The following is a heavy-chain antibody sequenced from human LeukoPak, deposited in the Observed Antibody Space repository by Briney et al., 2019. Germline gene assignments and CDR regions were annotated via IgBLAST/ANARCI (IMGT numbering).Heavy chain of an antibody. V-gene: IGHV3-30*02. D-gene: IGHD5-18*01. J-gene: IGHJ4*02. CDR3: VRVGYSYGYGDWNHFDY. CDR1: GFTFSSYA. Sequence: GGSLRLSCAASGFTFSSYAMHWVRQAPGKGLEWVAFVRYDGSNKYYADSVKGRFTISRDNSKNTLYLQMNSLRAEDTAVYFCVRVGYSYGYGDWNHFDYWGQGTLVTVSS. CDR2: VRYDGSNK.